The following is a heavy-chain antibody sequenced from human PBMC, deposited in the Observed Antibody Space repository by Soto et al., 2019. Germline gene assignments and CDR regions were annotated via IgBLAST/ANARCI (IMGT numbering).Heavy chain of an antibody. CDR1: GGTFSSYA. V-gene: IGHV3-23*04. Sequence: VQLVQSGAEVKKPGSSVKVSCKASGGTFSSYAMSWVRQAPGKGLEWVSAISGSGGSTYYADSVKGRFTISRDNSKNTLYLQMNSLRAEDTAVYYCAKGFNAYYYYGMDVWGQGTTVTVSS. J-gene: IGHJ6*02. CDR2: ISGSGGST. CDR3: AKGFNAYYYYGMDV.